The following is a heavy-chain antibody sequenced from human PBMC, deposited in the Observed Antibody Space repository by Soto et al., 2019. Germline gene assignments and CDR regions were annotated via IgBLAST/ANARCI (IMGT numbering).Heavy chain of an antibody. Sequence: QVQLQESGPGLVKPSGTLSLTCAVSGGSISSSNWWSWVRQPPGKGLEWIGEIYHSGSTNYNPSXXXXXXXXXXXXXXXXXXXXXXXXXXXXXXXXXXXXXXGNSESWGQGTLVTVSS. CDR1: GGSISSSNW. V-gene: IGHV4-4*02. D-gene: IGHD4-4*01. J-gene: IGHJ5*02. CDR2: IYHSGST. CDR3: XXXXXGNSES.